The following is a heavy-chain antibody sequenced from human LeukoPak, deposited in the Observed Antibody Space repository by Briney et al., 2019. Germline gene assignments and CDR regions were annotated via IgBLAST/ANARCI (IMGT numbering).Heavy chain of an antibody. J-gene: IGHJ5*02. V-gene: IGHV4-59*08. Sequence: PSETLSLTCTVSGGSISSYYWSWIRQPPGKGLEWIGYIYYSGSINYNPSLKSRVTISVDTSKNQFSLKLSSVTAADTAVYYCARAVAGTMDWFDPWGQGTLVTVSS. D-gene: IGHD6-19*01. CDR1: GGSISSYY. CDR2: IYYSGSI. CDR3: ARAVAGTMDWFDP.